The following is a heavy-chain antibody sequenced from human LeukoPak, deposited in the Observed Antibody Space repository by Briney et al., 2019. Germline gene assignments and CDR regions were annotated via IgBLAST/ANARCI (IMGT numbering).Heavy chain of an antibody. J-gene: IGHJ4*02. CDR3: ADFGYGDYGEDY. V-gene: IGHV3-23*01. CDR2: ISGSGGST. CDR1: GFTFSSYA. Sequence: SGGSLRLSCAASGFTFSSYAMSWVRQAPGKGLEWVSAISGSGGSTYYADSVKGRFTISRDNSKNTLYLQMNSLRAEDTAVYYCADFGYGDYGEDYWGQGTLVTVSS. D-gene: IGHD4-17*01.